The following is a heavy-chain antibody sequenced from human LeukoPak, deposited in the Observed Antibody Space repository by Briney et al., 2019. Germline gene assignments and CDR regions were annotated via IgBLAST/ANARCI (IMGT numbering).Heavy chain of an antibody. J-gene: IGHJ3*02. CDR3: ARHRDIFFHDAFDI. CDR2: LYSDGTT. CDR1: GFTFSSCY. D-gene: IGHD2-21*01. Sequence: GGSLRLSCAASGFTFSSCYMSWVRQAPGKGLEWVSALYSDGTTYYTDSVKGRFTISRDSSKNTLYLQMNSLRAEDTAVYYCARHRDIFFHDAFDIWGQGTMVTVSS. V-gene: IGHV3-53*01.